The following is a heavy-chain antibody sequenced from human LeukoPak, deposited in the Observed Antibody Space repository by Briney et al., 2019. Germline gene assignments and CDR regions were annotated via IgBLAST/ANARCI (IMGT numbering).Heavy chain of an antibody. CDR1: GYTFTGYY. Sequence: VASVKVSCKASGYTFTGYYMHWVRQAPGQGLEWVGWINPNSGGTKYAQKFQGRVTMTRDTFITTAYMELSRLRSDDTAVYYCARTNSYYDFWSDHYNWFDPWGQGTLVTVSS. CDR3: ARTNSYYDFWSDHYNWFDP. D-gene: IGHD3-3*01. CDR2: INPNSGGT. V-gene: IGHV1-2*02. J-gene: IGHJ5*02.